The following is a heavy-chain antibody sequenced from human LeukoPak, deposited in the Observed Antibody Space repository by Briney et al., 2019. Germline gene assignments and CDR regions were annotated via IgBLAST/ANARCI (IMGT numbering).Heavy chain of an antibody. J-gene: IGHJ5*02. D-gene: IGHD3-10*01. CDR2: ISGSGGST. Sequence: GGSLRLSCAASGFTFSSYAMSWVRQAPGKGLEWVSAISGSGGSTYYADSVKGRFIISRDNSKNTLYLQMNSLRAEDTAVYYCAKGPYGSGSSINWFDPWGQGTLVTVSS. V-gene: IGHV3-23*01. CDR1: GFTFSSYA. CDR3: AKGPYGSGSSINWFDP.